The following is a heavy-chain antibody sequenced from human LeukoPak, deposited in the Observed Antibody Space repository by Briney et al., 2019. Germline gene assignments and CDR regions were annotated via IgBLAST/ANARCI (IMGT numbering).Heavy chain of an antibody. D-gene: IGHD6-13*01. CDR1: GGSFSGYY. CDR2: INHSGST. Sequence: SETLSLTCAVYGGSFSGYYWSWIRQPPGKGLEWTGEINHSGSTNYNPSLKSRVTISVDTSKNQFSLKLSSVTAADTAVYYCARGRGSSWYWEYFQHWGQGTLVTVSS. CDR3: ARGRGSSWYWEYFQH. J-gene: IGHJ1*01. V-gene: IGHV4-34*01.